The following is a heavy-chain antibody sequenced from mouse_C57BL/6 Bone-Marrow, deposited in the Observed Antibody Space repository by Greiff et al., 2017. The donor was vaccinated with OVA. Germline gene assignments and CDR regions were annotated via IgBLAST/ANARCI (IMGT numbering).Heavy chain of an antibody. CDR1: GYTFTDYE. CDR2: IDPETGGT. CDR3: TRGYSNYYAMDY. V-gene: IGHV1-15*01. D-gene: IGHD2-5*01. Sequence: QVQLQQSGAELVRPGASVTLSCKASGYTFTDYEMHWVQQTPVHGLEWIGAIDPETGGTAYNQKFKGKAILTADKSSSTAYMELRSLTSEDSAVYDCTRGYSNYYAMDYWGQGTSVTVSS. J-gene: IGHJ4*01.